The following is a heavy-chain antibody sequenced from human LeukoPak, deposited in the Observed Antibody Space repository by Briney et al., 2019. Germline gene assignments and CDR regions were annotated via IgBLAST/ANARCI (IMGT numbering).Heavy chain of an antibody. J-gene: IGHJ3*02. CDR1: GYTFTSYY. Sequence: ASVKVSCKASGYTFTSYYVHWVRQAPGQGLEWMGISNPSGGSTTYAQKFQGRVTMTRDTSTSTVYMELSSLRSEDTAVYYCARVRFSSGWYIAFDMWGQGTMVTVSS. CDR2: SNPSGGST. D-gene: IGHD6-19*01. CDR3: ARVRFSSGWYIAFDM. V-gene: IGHV1-46*01.